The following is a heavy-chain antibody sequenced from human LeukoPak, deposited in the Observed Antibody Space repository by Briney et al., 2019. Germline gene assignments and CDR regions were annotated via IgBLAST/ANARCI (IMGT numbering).Heavy chain of an antibody. Sequence: ASVKVSCKVSGYTLTELSMHWVRQAPGKGLEWMGGFDLEDGETIYAQKFQGRVTMTEDTSTDTAYMELSSLRSEDTAVYYCATTSVLRYFDWPRNYYGMDVWGQGTTVTVSS. CDR3: ATTSVLRYFDWPRNYYGMDV. CDR2: FDLEDGET. CDR1: GYTLTELS. D-gene: IGHD3-9*01. J-gene: IGHJ6*02. V-gene: IGHV1-24*01.